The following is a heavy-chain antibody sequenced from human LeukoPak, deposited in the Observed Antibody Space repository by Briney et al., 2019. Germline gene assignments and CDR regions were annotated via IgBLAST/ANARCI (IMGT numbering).Heavy chain of an antibody. J-gene: IGHJ5*01. CDR2: IIPILDRA. CDR1: GGSFSSYV. D-gene: IGHD6-13*01. Sequence: GSSVDVSYKPSGGSFSSYVISWVRQAPGQGLEWLGGIIPILDRANYAQKFQSRVTISADTTTSTAYMELSSLRAKDTAVYYCASGIAAAEDWFDPWGQGTLVTVSS. V-gene: IGHV1-69*06. CDR3: ASGIAAAEDWFDP.